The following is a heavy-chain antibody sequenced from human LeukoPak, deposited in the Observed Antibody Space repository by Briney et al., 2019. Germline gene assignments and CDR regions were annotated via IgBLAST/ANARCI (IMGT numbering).Heavy chain of an antibody. D-gene: IGHD2-8*01. CDR3: ARQKALVYAPTGLSWFDP. V-gene: IGHV4-4*09. Sequence: ASETLSLTSTVSGGSISSYYWSWIRQPPGKGLEWIGYIYTSRSTNYNPSLKSRVTISVDTSKNQFSLKLSSVTAADTAVYYCARQKALVYAPTGLSWFDPWGQGTLVTVSS. CDR1: GGSISSYY. CDR2: IYTSRST. J-gene: IGHJ5*02.